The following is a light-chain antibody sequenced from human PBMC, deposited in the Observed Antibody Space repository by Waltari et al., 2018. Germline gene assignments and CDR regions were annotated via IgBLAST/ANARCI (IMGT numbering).Light chain of an antibody. Sequence: QSALTQPASVSGSPGQSVTVSCTGTSDDIGAYTYVSWYQHHPGKSPKLIIYDVSSRPSGVSSRFSGSKSGNTASLTLSGLQPEDEAHYYCSSYAGSGSVVFGGGTSLTVL. CDR2: DVS. CDR1: SDDIGAYTY. J-gene: IGLJ2*01. CDR3: SSYAGSGSVV. V-gene: IGLV2-14*03.